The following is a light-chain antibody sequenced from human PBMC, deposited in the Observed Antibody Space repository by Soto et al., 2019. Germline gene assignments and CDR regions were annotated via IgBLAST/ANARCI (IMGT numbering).Light chain of an antibody. Sequence: DIQMTQSPFSLSASVGDRVTMTCRASQSIGRYLNWYKQRSGKAPELLIFNAASLQSGVQSRFSGSGAGTDFSLTISSLQPEDFATYFCQQSYTIPITFGGGTEVETK. CDR2: NAA. V-gene: IGKV1-39*01. J-gene: IGKJ4*01. CDR3: QQSYTIPIT. CDR1: QSIGRY.